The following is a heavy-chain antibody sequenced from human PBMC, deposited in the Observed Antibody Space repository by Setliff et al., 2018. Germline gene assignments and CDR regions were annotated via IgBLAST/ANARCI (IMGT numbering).Heavy chain of an antibody. CDR3: AKARNAGYAGGWYLNY. Sequence: GGSLRLSCAASGFTFRSYAMNWIRQAPGKGLAWVSAISGSGGSTYYADSVKGRFTISRDNSKNKLYLQMNSLRAEDTAVYYCAKARNAGYAGGWYLNYWGQGTLVTVSS. CDR2: ISGSGGST. D-gene: IGHD2-15*01. V-gene: IGHV3-23*01. CDR1: GFTFRSYA. J-gene: IGHJ4*02.